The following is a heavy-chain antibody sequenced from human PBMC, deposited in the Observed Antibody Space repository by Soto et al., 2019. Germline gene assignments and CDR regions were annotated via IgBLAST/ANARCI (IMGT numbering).Heavy chain of an antibody. CDR1: GESLTGYY. Sequence: SVKVSCEASGESLTGYYMHWVRQANGQGLEWMGWINPNSGGTNYAQKFQGWVTMTRDTSISTAYMELSRLRSDDTAVYYCARLGWQLSSTSSLNWLDPRAHGTLVTVSS. V-gene: IGHV1-2*04. CDR3: ARLGWQLSSTSSLNWLDP. D-gene: IGHD2-2*01. CDR2: INPNSGGT. J-gene: IGHJ5*02.